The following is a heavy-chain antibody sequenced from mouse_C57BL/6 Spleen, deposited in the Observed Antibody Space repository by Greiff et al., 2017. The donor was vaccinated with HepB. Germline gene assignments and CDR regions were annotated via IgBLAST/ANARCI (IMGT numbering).Heavy chain of an antibody. CDR3: ARGNYYGPLAY. CDR1: GFTFSDYG. Sequence: DVHLVESGGGLVKPGGSLKLSCAASGFTFSDYGMHWVRQAPEKGLEWVAYISSGSSTIYYADTVKGRFTISRDNAKNTLFLQMTSLRSEDTAMYYCARGNYYGPLAYWGQGTLVTVSA. V-gene: IGHV5-17*01. CDR2: ISSGSSTI. D-gene: IGHD1-2*01. J-gene: IGHJ3*01.